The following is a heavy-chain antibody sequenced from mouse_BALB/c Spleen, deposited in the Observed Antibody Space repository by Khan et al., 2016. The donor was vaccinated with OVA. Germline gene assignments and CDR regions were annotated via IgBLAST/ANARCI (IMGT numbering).Heavy chain of an antibody. J-gene: IGHJ2*01. CDR3: ARTARIKY. CDR2: ISYSGST. Sequence: EVKLLESGPGLVKPSQSLSLTCTVTGYSITSGYGWNWIRQFPGNKLEWMGNISYSGSTTYNPYLKSRISITRDTSKNQFFLQLNSVTTEDTATYYRARTARIKYWGQGTTLTVSS. D-gene: IGHD1-2*01. CDR1: GYSITSGYG. V-gene: IGHV3-2*02.